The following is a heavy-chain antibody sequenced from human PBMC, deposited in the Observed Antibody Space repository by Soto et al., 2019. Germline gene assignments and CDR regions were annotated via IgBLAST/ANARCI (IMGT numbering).Heavy chain of an antibody. J-gene: IGHJ2*01. D-gene: IGHD2-15*01. CDR3: ERDIAVVVAATHNWYFDL. V-gene: IGHV1-69*01. CDR2: IIPIFGTA. Sequence: QVQLVQSGAEVKKPGSSVKVSCKASGGTFSSYAISWVRQAPGQGLEWMGGIIPIFGTANYAQKFQGRVTITADESTREAYMELSSLRSENMDVYYCERDIAVVVAATHNWYFDLWGRGTLVTVSS. CDR1: GGTFSSYA.